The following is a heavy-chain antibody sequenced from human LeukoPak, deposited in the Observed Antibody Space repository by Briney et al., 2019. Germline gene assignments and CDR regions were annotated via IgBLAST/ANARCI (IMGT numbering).Heavy chain of an antibody. CDR2: ISASGVMT. V-gene: IGHV3-23*01. CDR3: AKDRSIGTYYTFDH. J-gene: IGHJ4*02. Sequence: GGSLRLSCAASGFTFSSYAMTWVRQAPGKGLEWVSSISASGVMTYYADSVKGRFTVSRDTSKNSLYLQMSSLTAADTAVYYCAKDRSIGTYYTFDHWGQGTLVTVSS. D-gene: IGHD1-26*01. CDR1: GFTFSSYA.